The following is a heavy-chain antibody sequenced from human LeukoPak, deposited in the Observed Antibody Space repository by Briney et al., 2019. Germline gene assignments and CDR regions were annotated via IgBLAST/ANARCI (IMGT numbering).Heavy chain of an antibody. D-gene: IGHD5-18*01. J-gene: IGHJ5*02. CDR3: AKSTWIQDWFDP. Sequence: GGSLRLSCAASGFTFSSYSMNWVRQAPGRGLEWVSSISSSSSYIYYADSVKGRFTISRDNSKNTLYLQMNSLRAEDTAVYYCAKSTWIQDWFDPWGQGTLVTVSS. CDR1: GFTFSSYS. V-gene: IGHV3-21*01. CDR2: ISSSSSYI.